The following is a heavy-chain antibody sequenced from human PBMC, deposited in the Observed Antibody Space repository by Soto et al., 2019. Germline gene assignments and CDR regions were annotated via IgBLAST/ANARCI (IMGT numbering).Heavy chain of an antibody. Sequence: QVRLEESGPGLVKPSETLSLIGSVSGGSVNNTNYSWNWIRHHPENGLEWIGYIYYSGSTRYNPSFHTRSVPAIDPSKTQFSLMLNCVTVADTAVYFCARDAVWGGSPGRMDVWGRGTTVTVSS. CDR3: ARDAVWGGSPGRMDV. D-gene: IGHD3-10*01. V-gene: IGHV4-31*03. J-gene: IGHJ6*02. CDR2: IYYSGST. CDR1: GGSVNNTNYS.